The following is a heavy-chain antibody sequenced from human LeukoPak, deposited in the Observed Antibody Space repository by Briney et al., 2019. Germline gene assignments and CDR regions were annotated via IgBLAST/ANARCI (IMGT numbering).Heavy chain of an antibody. CDR1: GFTFSSYS. J-gene: IGHJ4*02. CDR2: ISYDGSNK. D-gene: IGHD6-19*01. V-gene: IGHV3-30*03. CDR3: ATGYSSGQGAFDY. Sequence: GGSLRLSCAASGFTFSSYSMNWVRQAPGKGLEWVAVISYDGSNKYYADSVKGRFTISRDNSKNTLYLQMNSLRAEDTAVYYCATGYSSGQGAFDYWGQGTLVTVSS.